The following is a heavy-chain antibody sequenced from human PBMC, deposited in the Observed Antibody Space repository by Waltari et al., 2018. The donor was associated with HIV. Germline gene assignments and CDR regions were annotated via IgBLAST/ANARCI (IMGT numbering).Heavy chain of an antibody. V-gene: IGHV1-2*06. CDR3: ARARLGTIEYTNTWSIES. Sequence: QLQLVQSGAEVKKPGASARVSCKTYGYPFVDHYIHWLRQAPGQGLEWMARINPKSGGTNYAEKFKGRVTLTRDTPLNTVYLDLPILTSDDTAVYYCARARLGTIEYTNTWSIESWGQGSLVIVSS. CDR1: GYPFVDHY. J-gene: IGHJ4*02. D-gene: IGHD7-27*01. CDR2: INPKSGGT.